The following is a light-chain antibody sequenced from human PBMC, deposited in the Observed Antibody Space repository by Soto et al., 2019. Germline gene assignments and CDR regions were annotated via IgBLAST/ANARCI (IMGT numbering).Light chain of an antibody. V-gene: IGKV3-11*01. CDR2: DAS. J-gene: IGKJ4*01. CDR3: QQRSNWPRLT. Sequence: EIVLTQSPATLSLSPGERATLSCRASQSVSSSLAWYQQKPGQAPRLLIYDASNRASGIPARFSGRGSGTDFTLTISSLEPGDFAVYYCQQRSNWPRLTFGGGTKVEIK. CDR1: QSVSSS.